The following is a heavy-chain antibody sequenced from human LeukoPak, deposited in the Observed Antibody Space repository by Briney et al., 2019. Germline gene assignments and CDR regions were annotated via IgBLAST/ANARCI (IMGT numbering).Heavy chain of an antibody. CDR3: AELGITMIGGV. CDR2: ISSISGAK. Sequence: GGSLRLSCAASGFTFSQYSMNWVRQAPGEGLEWLSYISSISGAKYYANSVKGRFTISRDNAKNLLYLQMNSLRVEDTAVYYCAELGITMIGGVWGKGTTVTISS. J-gene: IGHJ6*04. D-gene: IGHD3-10*02. CDR1: GFTFSQYS. V-gene: IGHV3-48*04.